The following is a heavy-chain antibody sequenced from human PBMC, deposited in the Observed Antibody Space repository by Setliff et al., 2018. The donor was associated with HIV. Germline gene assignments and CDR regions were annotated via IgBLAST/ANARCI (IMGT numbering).Heavy chain of an antibody. J-gene: IGHJ2*01. V-gene: IGHV1-69*13. CDR3: ARDDHYYDMGSILSDWFFDL. CDR2: IIPIFGTS. D-gene: IGHD3-22*01. CDR1: GGTFSSYA. Sequence: GASVKVSCKASGGTFSSYAISWVRQAPGHGLEWMGGIIPIFGTSSYAQKFQGRVTITADESKDTVEMELSSLTSEDTAVYYCARDDHYYDMGSILSDWFFDLWDRGTLVTVS.